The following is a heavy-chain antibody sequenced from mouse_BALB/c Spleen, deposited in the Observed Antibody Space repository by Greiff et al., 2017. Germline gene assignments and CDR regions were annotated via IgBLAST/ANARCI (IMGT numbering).Heavy chain of an antibody. D-gene: IGHD2-3*01. Sequence: EVNLVESGGGLVKPGGSLKLSCAASGFTFSSYAMSWVRQTPEKRLEWVASISSGGSTYYPDSVKGRFTISRDNARNILYLQMSSLRSEDTAMYYCARERQIYDGYFAMDYWGQGTSVTVSS. CDR3: ARERQIYDGYFAMDY. CDR2: ISSGGST. J-gene: IGHJ4*01. CDR1: GFTFSSYA. V-gene: IGHV5-6-5*01.